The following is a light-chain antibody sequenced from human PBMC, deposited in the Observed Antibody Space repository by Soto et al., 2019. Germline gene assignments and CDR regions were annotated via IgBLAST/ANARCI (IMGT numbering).Light chain of an antibody. CDR1: QSVSSR. J-gene: IGKJ1*01. V-gene: IGKV3-15*01. Sequence: EIVMTQSPATLSVSPGERVTLSCRASQSVSSRLAWYQQKPGQSPRLLIYGASTRATGIPARFSGSGSGTDFTLTVSRLEPEDFAVYYCQQYNNRRTFGQGTKVDIK. CDR2: GAS. CDR3: QQYNNRRT.